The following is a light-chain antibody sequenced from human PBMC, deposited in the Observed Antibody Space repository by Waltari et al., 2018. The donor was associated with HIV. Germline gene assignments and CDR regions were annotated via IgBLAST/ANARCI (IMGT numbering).Light chain of an antibody. CDR1: NSTTGRTY. CDR2: RND. J-gene: IGLJ1*01. V-gene: IGLV1-47*01. CDR3: ASWDDGLSGHV. Sequence: QSGLTQPPSLSGTPGPRLTITCSGTNSTTGRTYVFWYRQVPGTAPSLLVYRNDQRPSGVVDRFSGSRSGASASLVIGGLRVEDEADYYCASWDDGLSGHVFGGGTTVSV.